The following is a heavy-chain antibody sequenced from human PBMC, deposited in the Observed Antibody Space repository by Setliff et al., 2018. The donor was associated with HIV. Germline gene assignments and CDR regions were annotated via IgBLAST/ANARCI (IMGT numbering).Heavy chain of an antibody. J-gene: IGHJ5*02. Sequence: GASVKVSCKASGFTFTSSAMQWVRQARGQRPEWIGWIVVGSGNTNYAQKFQERVTITRDMSTSTAYMELSSLRSEDTAVYYCAAATYYDFWSGYEHWFDPWGQGTLVPVSS. V-gene: IGHV1-58*02. CDR2: IVVGSGNT. D-gene: IGHD3-3*01. CDR1: GFTFTSSA. CDR3: AAATYYDFWSGYEHWFDP.